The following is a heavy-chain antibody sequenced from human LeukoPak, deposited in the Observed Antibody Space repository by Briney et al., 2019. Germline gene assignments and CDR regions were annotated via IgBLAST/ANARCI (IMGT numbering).Heavy chain of an antibody. D-gene: IGHD5-12*01. CDR1: GYTFTSYA. CDR2: INAGNGNT. Sequence: GASVKVSCKASGYTFTSYAMHWVRQAPGQRLEWKGWINAGNGNTKYSQKFQGRVTITRDTSASTAYMELSSLRSEDTAVYYCVRANSGAGMDVWGQGTTVTVSS. J-gene: IGHJ6*02. CDR3: VRANSGAGMDV. V-gene: IGHV1-3*01.